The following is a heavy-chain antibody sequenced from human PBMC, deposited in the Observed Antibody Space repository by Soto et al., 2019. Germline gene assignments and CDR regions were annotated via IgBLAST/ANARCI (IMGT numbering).Heavy chain of an antibody. CDR3: ARAPKVSGSAQTRPDF. V-gene: IGHV4-34*01. Sequence: SETPSLTCSLYGGSLSGYFWSWIRQPPGKGLEWIGEISPSGTTNYSPSLKNRVSISVDTSKNQFSLNLTSLTAADTAVYYCARAPKVSGSAQTRPDFWGQGSLVTVSS. CDR1: GGSLSGYF. D-gene: IGHD6-25*01. J-gene: IGHJ4*02. CDR2: ISPSGTT.